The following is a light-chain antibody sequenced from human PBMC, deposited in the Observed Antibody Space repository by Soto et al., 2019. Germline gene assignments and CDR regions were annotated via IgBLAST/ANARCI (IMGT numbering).Light chain of an antibody. CDR2: DAS. CDR3: QQYSTYSWT. CDR1: QDINNY. V-gene: IGKV1-33*01. Sequence: DIQMSQSPSSLSASVGDRVTITCQASQDINNYLDWYQQKPGKAPNLLIYDASNLETGVPSRFSGSGSGTEFTLTISSLQPDDFATYFCQQYSTYSWTFGQGTKVDIK. J-gene: IGKJ1*01.